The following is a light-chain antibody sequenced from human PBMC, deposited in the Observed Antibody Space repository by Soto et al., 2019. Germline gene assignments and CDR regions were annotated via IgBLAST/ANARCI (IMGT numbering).Light chain of an antibody. CDR2: ATF. CDR3: LQSYSSPFT. J-gene: IGKJ3*01. CDR1: QRINSY. V-gene: IGKV1-39*01. Sequence: DIQMTQSPSSLSASVGDRVTVTCRASQRINSYLSWYQQKPGKAPKLLIYATFNLQSGVPSRFSGSGSGTDFTLTISSLQPEDFATYFCLQSYSSPFTFGHGTKVDI.